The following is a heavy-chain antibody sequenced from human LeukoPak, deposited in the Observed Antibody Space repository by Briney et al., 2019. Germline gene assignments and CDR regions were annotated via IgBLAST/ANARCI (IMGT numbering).Heavy chain of an antibody. CDR3: AKGPNYDILTGWRKTHNAFDI. V-gene: IGHV3-30*02. CDR2: IRNDGGNK. D-gene: IGHD3-9*01. J-gene: IGHJ3*02. Sequence: GGSLRLSCAASGFTFSSYGMHWVRQAPGKGLEWVAFIRNDGGNKYYADSVKGQFTISRDNSKNTLYLQMNSLRAEDTAVYYCAKGPNYDILTGWRKTHNAFDIWGQGTTVTVSS. CDR1: GFTFSSYG.